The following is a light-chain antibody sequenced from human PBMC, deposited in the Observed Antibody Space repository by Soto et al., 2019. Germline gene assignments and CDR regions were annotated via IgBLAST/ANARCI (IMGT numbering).Light chain of an antibody. Sequence: QSALTQPASVSGSPGQSITISCTGTSSDVGSYNYVSWYQQHPGKAPKLMIYDVSNRPSGVSNRFSGSKSGNTASLTISGLQAEDEADYYCSSYTSSSTIFVTGTKVTVL. CDR1: SSDVGSYNY. CDR3: SSYTSSSTI. J-gene: IGLJ1*01. V-gene: IGLV2-14*01. CDR2: DVS.